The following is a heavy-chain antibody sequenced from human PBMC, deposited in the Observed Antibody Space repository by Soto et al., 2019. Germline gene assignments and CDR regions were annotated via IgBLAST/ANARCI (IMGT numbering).Heavy chain of an antibody. CDR3: GERSLVYCSNTTCPPGY. D-gene: IGHD2-2*01. Sequence: QVQLVQSGAEVKKPGSSVKVSCKASGGSFNTFAISWVRQAPGQGLEWMGGIIPVFGRVTYAQKFQGRVTSTADESTSTAYMELGRLRSDDTAMSYCGERSLVYCSNTTCPPGYLGQGTLVTVSS. CDR1: GGSFNTFA. CDR2: IIPVFGRV. J-gene: IGHJ4*02. V-gene: IGHV1-69*12.